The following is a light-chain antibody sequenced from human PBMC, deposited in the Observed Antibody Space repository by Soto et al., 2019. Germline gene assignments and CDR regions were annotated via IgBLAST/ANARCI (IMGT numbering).Light chain of an antibody. J-gene: IGKJ1*01. Sequence: EIVMTQSPATLSVSPGERATLSCRASQSVSSNLAWYQQKPGQAPRLLIYGASTRATGIPARFSGSGSGTEFTLTIGSLKSEDFAVYYCQQYNNWPRTFGQGTKVEIK. CDR1: QSVSSN. CDR3: QQYNNWPRT. CDR2: GAS. V-gene: IGKV3-15*01.